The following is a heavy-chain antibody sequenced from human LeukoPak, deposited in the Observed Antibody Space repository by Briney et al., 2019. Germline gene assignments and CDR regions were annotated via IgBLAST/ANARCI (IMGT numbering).Heavy chain of an antibody. CDR2: ISSSSSYI. CDR1: GFTFSSYS. J-gene: IGHJ4*02. Sequence: GGSLRLSCAASGFTFSSYSMNWVRQAPGKGLEWVSSISSSSSYIHYADSVKGRFTISRDNAKNSLYLQMNSLRAEDTAVYYCARDGMITFGGVIVPLRDWGQGTLVTVSS. CDR3: ARDGMITFGGVIVPLRD. V-gene: IGHV3-21*01. D-gene: IGHD3-16*02.